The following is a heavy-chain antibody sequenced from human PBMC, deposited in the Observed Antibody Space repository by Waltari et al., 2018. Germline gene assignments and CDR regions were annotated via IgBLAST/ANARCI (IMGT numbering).Heavy chain of an antibody. CDR2: INHSGST. CDR3: ARAIGFWSGFPNYYYCYYMDV. Sequence: QVQLQQWGAGLLKPSEPLSLTCAVYGGSLSGYYWSWIRQPPGKGLEWIGEINHSGSTIYNPSLKSRVTISVDTSKNQFSLKLSSVTAADTAVYYCARAIGFWSGFPNYYYCYYMDVWDKGTTVTVSS. J-gene: IGHJ6*03. V-gene: IGHV4-34*01. D-gene: IGHD3-3*01. CDR1: GGSLSGYY.